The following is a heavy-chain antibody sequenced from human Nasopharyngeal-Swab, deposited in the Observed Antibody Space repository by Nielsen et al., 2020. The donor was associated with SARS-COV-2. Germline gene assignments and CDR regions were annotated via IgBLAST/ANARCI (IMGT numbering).Heavy chain of an antibody. CDR3: AWAEAPNPYYYYGMDV. Sequence: WVRQAPGQGLEWMGGIIPIFGTANYAQKFRGRVTITADKSTSTAYMELSSLRSEDTAVYYCAWAEAPNPYYYYGMDVWGQGTTVTVSS. CDR2: IIPIFGTA. J-gene: IGHJ6*02. D-gene: IGHD2-8*01. V-gene: IGHV1-69*06.